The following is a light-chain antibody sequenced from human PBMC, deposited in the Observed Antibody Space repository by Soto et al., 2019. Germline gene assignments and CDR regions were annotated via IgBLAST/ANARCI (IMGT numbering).Light chain of an antibody. J-gene: IGKJ1*01. CDR1: QSVSSN. CDR2: AAS. Sequence: EIVMTQSPATLSAPPGERATLSCLASQSVSSNLAWYQQKPGQAPRVLIYAASTRATGIPDRFSGSGSGTDFTLSIRRLEPEDFAVYYCQQYGSSPLTFGQGTKVDI. CDR3: QQYGSSPLT. V-gene: IGKV3-20*01.